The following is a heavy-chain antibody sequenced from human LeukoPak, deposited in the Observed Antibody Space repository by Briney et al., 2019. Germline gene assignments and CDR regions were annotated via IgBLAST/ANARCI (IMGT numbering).Heavy chain of an antibody. CDR2: ISWSSGTI. V-gene: IGHV3-9*01. CDR3: AKEGLPWGQWLNGKKYFDY. CDR1: GFTFDDYA. D-gene: IGHD6-19*01. Sequence: GGSLRLSCAASGFTFDDYAMPWVRQGPGKGLEWVSGISWSSGTIGYADSVKGRFTISRDNAKNSLYLQMNSLRAEDTALYYCAKEGLPWGQWLNGKKYFDYWGQGTLVTVSS. J-gene: IGHJ4*02.